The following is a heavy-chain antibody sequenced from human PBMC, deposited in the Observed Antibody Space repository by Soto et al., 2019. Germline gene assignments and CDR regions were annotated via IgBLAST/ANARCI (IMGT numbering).Heavy chain of an antibody. CDR1: GFTFSSYA. D-gene: IGHD2-15*01. CDR2: ISGSGGSV. CDR3: AKDAEAVFPNWFDP. V-gene: IGHV3-23*01. J-gene: IGHJ5*02. Sequence: GSLRLSCAASGFTFSSYAMSWVRQAPGKGLEWVSVISGSGGSVKYADSVKGRFTISRDNSKNTLYLQMNSLRAEDTAVYYCAKDAEAVFPNWFDPWGQGTLVTVSS.